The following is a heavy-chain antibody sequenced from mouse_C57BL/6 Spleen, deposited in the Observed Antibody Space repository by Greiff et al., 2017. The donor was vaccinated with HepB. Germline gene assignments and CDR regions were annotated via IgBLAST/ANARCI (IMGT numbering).Heavy chain of an antibody. CDR2: IYPGDGDT. D-gene: IGHD2-5*01. J-gene: IGHJ4*01. V-gene: IGHV1-82*01. CDR3: ARSGSNYSSYYAMDY. CDR1: GYAFSSSW. Sequence: QVQLKESGPELVKPGASVKISCKASGYAFSSSWMNWVKQRPGKGLEWIGRIYPGDGDTNYNGKFKGKATLTADKSSSTAYMQLSSLTSEDSAVYFCARSGSNYSSYYAMDYWGQGTSVTVSS.